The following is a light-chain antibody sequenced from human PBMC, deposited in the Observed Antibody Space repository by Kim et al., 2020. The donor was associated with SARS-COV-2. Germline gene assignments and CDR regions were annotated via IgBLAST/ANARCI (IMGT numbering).Light chain of an antibody. Sequence: VSPEPTATITCSGDKLGDKYACWYQQKPGQSPVLVIYQDSKRPSGIPERFSGSNSGNTATLTISGTQAMDEADYYCQAWDSSTVVFGGGTQLTVL. CDR1: KLGDKY. V-gene: IGLV3-1*01. CDR2: QDS. CDR3: QAWDSSTVV. J-gene: IGLJ2*01.